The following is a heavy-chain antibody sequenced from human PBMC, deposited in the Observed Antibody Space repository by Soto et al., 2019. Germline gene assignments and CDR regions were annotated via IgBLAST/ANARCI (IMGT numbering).Heavy chain of an antibody. Sequence: ASVQVSCKASGYPFTAQYLHWVRKAPGQGPEWMGIINPDGGTTSYAQKVQGRVTLTSDTSTSTFYMELRSLRSEDTAVYYCVRLIGVDILRDYWGQGTRVTVSS. J-gene: IGHJ4*02. CDR3: VRLIGVDILRDY. CDR1: GYPFTAQY. D-gene: IGHD3-3*01. V-gene: IGHV1-46*01. CDR2: INPDGGTT.